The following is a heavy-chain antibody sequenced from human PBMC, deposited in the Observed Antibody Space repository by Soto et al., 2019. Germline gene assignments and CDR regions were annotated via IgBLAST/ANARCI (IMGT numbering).Heavy chain of an antibody. CDR1: GYTFTGYY. CDR3: AREELGIFGVVIPQPYYYYGMDV. CDR2: INPNSGGT. Sequence: VKVSRKASGYTFTGYYMHWVRQAPGQGLEWMGWINPNSGGTNYAQKFQGWVTMTRDTSKNQFSLKLSSVTAADTAVYYCAREELGIFGVVIPQPYYYYGMDVWGQGTTVTVSS. J-gene: IGHJ6*02. D-gene: IGHD3-3*01. V-gene: IGHV1-2*04.